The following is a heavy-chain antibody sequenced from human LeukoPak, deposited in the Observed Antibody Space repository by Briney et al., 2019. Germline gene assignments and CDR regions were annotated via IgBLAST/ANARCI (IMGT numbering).Heavy chain of an antibody. D-gene: IGHD1-26*01. CDR2: INAGNGST. Sequence: GAXVKVSCKASGYTFTSYAMHWVRQAPGQRLEWMGWINAGNGSTKYSQKFQGRVTITRDTSASTAYMELSSLRSEDTAVYYCARDRGGSYLDYWGQGTLVTVSS. CDR3: ARDRGGSYLDY. CDR1: GYTFTSYA. V-gene: IGHV1-3*01. J-gene: IGHJ4*02.